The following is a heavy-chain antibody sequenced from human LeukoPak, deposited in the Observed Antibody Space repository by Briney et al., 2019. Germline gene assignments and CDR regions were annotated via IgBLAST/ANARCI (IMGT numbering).Heavy chain of an antibody. Sequence: GGSLRLSCAASGFXFSSYWIHWVRQAPGKGLVWVSRINSDGSSTSYADSVKGRFTISRDNAKNTLYLQMNSLRAEDTAVYYCARTTYYDLWSGYYGYYYYGMDVWGQGTTVTVSS. J-gene: IGHJ6*02. V-gene: IGHV3-74*01. CDR1: GFXFSSYW. CDR3: ARTTYYDLWSGYYGYYYYGMDV. D-gene: IGHD3-3*01. CDR2: INSDGSST.